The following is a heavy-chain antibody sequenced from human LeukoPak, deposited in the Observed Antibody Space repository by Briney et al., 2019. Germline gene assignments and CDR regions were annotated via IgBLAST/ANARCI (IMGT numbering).Heavy chain of an antibody. J-gene: IGHJ4*02. CDR2: ISSGISTI. V-gene: IGHV3-48*04. Sequence: GGSLRLSCAASGFTFSAYSMNWVRQAPGKGLEWVSYISSGISTIYYADSVKGRFTISRDNAKNTLYLQMNSLRAEDTAVYYCARVIYSGWEGELSDWGQGTLVTVSS. CDR1: GFTFSAYS. CDR3: ARVIYSGWEGELSD. D-gene: IGHD6-19*01.